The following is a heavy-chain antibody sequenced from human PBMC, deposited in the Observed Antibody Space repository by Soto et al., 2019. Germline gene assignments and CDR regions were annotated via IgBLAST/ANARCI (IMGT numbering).Heavy chain of an antibody. CDR1: GFTFSSYW. V-gene: IGHV3-74*01. CDR3: ARKAAAAGTIDY. CDR2: INSDGSST. Sequence: EVRLVESGGGLVQPGGSLRLSCAASGFTFSSYWMHWVRQAPGKGLVWVSRINSDGSSTSYADSVKGRFTISRDNAKNTLYLQMNSLRAEDTAVYYCARKAAAAGTIDYWGQGTLVTVSS. J-gene: IGHJ4*02. D-gene: IGHD6-13*01.